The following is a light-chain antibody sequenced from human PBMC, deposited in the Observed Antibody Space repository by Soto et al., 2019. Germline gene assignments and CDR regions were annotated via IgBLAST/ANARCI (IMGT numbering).Light chain of an antibody. CDR1: QSVRTY. CDR3: HQRSNWPRT. J-gene: IGKJ4*01. V-gene: IGKV3-11*01. CDR2: DAS. Sequence: EIVLTQSPATLSLFPGERATLSCRASQSVRTYLAWYQQKPGHAPRLLISDASKKATGIPDRFSGSGSGTDFTLTISSLEAEDSAVYYCHQRSNWPRTFGGGSKVEIK.